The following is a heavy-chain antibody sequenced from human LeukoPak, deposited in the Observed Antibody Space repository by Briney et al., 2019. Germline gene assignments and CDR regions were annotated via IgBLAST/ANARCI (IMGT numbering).Heavy chain of an antibody. CDR1: GFTFSSYG. V-gene: IGHV3-30*03. CDR2: ISYDGSNK. Sequence: GRSLRLSCAASGFTFSSYGMHWVRQAPCKGLERVAVISYDGSNKYYADSVKGRFTISRDNSKNTLYLQMNSLRAEDTAVYYCLAYFDYWGQGTLVTVSS. CDR3: LAYFDY. J-gene: IGHJ4*02.